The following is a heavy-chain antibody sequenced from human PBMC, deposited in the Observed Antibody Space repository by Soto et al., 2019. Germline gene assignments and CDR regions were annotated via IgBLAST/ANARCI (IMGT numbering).Heavy chain of an antibody. J-gene: IGHJ6*03. Sequence: PSETLSLTCAVYGGSFSGYYWSWIRQPPGKGLEWIGEINHSGSTNYNPSLKSRVTISVDTSKNQFSLKLSSVTAADTAVYYCARVGGYCSGGSCGYYYYYYMDVWGKGTTVTVSS. CDR2: INHSGST. CDR1: GGSFSGYY. D-gene: IGHD2-15*01. CDR3: ARVGGYCSGGSCGYYYYYYMDV. V-gene: IGHV4-34*01.